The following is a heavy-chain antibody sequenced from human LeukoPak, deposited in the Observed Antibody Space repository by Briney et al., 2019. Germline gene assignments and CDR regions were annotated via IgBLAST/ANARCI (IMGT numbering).Heavy chain of an antibody. CDR2: INHSGST. J-gene: IGHJ4*02. V-gene: IGHV4-34*01. Sequence: PSETLSLTCAVYGGSFSGYYWSWIRQPPGKGLEWIGEINHSGSTNYNPSLKSRVTISVDMSKNQFSLKLSSVTAADTAVYYCARIAGIAVAGTAARKKYYFDYWGQGTLVTVSS. CDR3: ARIAGIAVAGTAARKKYYFDY. D-gene: IGHD6-19*01. CDR1: GGSFSGYY.